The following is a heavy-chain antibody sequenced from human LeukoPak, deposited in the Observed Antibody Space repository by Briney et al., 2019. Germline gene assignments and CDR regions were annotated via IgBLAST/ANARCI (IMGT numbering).Heavy chain of an antibody. CDR2: IGTAGDT. Sequence: GGSLRLSCAASGFTFSSYDMHWVRQATGKGLEWVSAIGTAGDTYYPGSVKGRFTISRENAKNSLYLQMNSLRAGDTAVYYCARVRYCSGGSCLDYWGQGTLVTVSS. CDR1: GFTFSSYD. D-gene: IGHD2-15*01. V-gene: IGHV3-13*01. J-gene: IGHJ4*02. CDR3: ARVRYCSGGSCLDY.